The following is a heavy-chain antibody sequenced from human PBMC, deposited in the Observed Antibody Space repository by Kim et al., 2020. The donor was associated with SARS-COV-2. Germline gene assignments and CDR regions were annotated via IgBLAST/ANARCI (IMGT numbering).Heavy chain of an antibody. J-gene: IGHJ3*02. Sequence: KGRFTISRDNSKNTLYLQMSSLRAEDTAVYYCVGYCSSTSCYDPLDAFDIWGQGTMVTVSS. V-gene: IGHV3-64D*06. D-gene: IGHD2-2*01. CDR3: VGYCSSTSCYDPLDAFDI.